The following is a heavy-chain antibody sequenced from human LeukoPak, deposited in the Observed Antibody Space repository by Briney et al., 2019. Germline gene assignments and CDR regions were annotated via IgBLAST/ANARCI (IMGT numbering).Heavy chain of an antibody. CDR2: INHSGST. Sequence: PSETLSLTCAVYGGSFSGYYWSWIRQPPGKGLEWIGEINHSGSTNYNPSLKSRVTISVDTSKNQFSLKLSSVTAADTAVYYCARGEGDDAFDIWGQGTMVTVSS. V-gene: IGHV4-34*01. J-gene: IGHJ3*02. D-gene: IGHD3-16*01. CDR1: GGSFSGYY. CDR3: ARGEGDDAFDI.